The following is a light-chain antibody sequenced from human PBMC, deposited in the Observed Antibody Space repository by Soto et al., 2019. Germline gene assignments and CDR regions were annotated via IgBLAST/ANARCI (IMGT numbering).Light chain of an antibody. CDR2: DNN. CDR3: GTWDSSVSAYV. V-gene: IGLV1-51*01. J-gene: IGLJ1*01. Sequence: QSVLAQPPSVSAAPGQKVTISCSGSNSDIGNNYVSWYQQLPGTAPKLLIYDNNNRASGIPDRFSGSKSGTSATLGISELQTGDEADYYCGTWDSSVSAYVFGTGTKVTVL. CDR1: NSDIGNNY.